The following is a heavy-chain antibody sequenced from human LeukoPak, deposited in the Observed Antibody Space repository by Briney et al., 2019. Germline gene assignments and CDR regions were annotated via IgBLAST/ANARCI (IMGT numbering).Heavy chain of an antibody. CDR1: GDSISSYY. CDR2: IYYSGIT. Sequence: SETLSLTCTVSGDSISSYYWNWIRQPPGKGLEWIGYIYYSGITNYNPSLKSRVTISVDTSKNQFSLKLSSVTAADTAVYYCARGTAVAATDYWGQGTLVTVSS. CDR3: ARGTAVAATDY. D-gene: IGHD6-19*01. J-gene: IGHJ4*02. V-gene: IGHV4-59*12.